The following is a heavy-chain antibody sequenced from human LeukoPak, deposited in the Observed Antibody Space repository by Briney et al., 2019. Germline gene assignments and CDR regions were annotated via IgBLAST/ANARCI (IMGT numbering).Heavy chain of an antibody. CDR3: SNSDILTGYYPDV. CDR2: INPNSGGT. J-gene: IGHJ6*04. D-gene: IGHD3-9*01. CDR1: GYTFTGYY. Sequence: ASVKVSCKASGYTFTGYYMHWVRQAPGQGLEWMGRINPNSGGTNYAQKFQGRVTMTRDTSISTAYMELGRLRSDDTAVYYCSNSDILTGYYPDVWGKGTTVTVSS. V-gene: IGHV1-2*06.